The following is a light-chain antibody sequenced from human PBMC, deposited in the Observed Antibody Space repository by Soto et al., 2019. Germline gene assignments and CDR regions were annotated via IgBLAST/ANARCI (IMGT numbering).Light chain of an antibody. J-gene: IGLJ1*01. Sequence: QSALTQPPSASGSPGQSVTISCTGTNIDVGGYNYVAWYQQHPGTAPKVIIYEVTKRPSGVPDRFIGSKSGNTASLTISGLQAEDEADYFCKSYAGSNTYVFGSGTKLTVL. CDR3: KSYAGSNTYV. CDR2: EVT. CDR1: NIDVGGYNY. V-gene: IGLV2-8*01.